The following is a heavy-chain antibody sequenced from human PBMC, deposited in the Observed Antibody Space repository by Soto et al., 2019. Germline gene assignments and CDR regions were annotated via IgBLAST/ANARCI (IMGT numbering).Heavy chain of an antibody. J-gene: IGHJ6*02. Sequence: EVQLVESGGGLVQPGGSLKLSCAASGFTFSGSAMRWVRQASGKGLEWVGRIRSKANSYATAYAASVKGRFTISRDDSKNTAYLQMNSLKTEDTAVYYCTRPGDDVWGQGTTVTVSS. CDR2: IRSKANSYAT. V-gene: IGHV3-73*01. D-gene: IGHD3-10*01. CDR1: GFTFSGSA. CDR3: TRPGDDV.